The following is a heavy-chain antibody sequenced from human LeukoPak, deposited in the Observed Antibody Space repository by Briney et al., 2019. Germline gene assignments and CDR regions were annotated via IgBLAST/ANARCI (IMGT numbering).Heavy chain of an antibody. Sequence: ASVRVSCKASGYTFSNFGIIWVRQAPGQGLEWMGWISAYNGNTNQAQKLQGRVTMTTDTSTSTAYMELRSLRSDDTAVYYCARADRYPFYYDRSAYHTGDYWGQGTLVTVSS. J-gene: IGHJ4*02. CDR3: ARADRYPFYYDRSAYHTGDY. CDR2: ISAYNGNT. D-gene: IGHD3-22*01. CDR1: GYTFSNFG. V-gene: IGHV1-18*01.